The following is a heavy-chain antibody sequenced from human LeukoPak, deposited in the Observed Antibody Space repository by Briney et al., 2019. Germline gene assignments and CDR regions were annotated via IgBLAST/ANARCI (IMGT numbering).Heavy chain of an antibody. Sequence: ASVKVSCKASGGTFSSYAFNWVRQAPGQGLEWVGRIIPLLGVTNHAQKLQGRVTVTADPATNTAYMELSSLIPDDTAVYYCARARTMITFGGVRHAFDIWGQGTLVTVSS. J-gene: IGHJ3*02. D-gene: IGHD3-16*01. CDR3: ARARTMITFGGVRHAFDI. CDR1: GGTFSSYA. CDR2: IIPLLGVT. V-gene: IGHV1-69*04.